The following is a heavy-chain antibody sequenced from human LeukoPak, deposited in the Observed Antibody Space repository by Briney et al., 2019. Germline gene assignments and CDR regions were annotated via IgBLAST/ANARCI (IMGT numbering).Heavy chain of an antibody. CDR1: GFTFSDHY. D-gene: IGHD5-18*01. CDR2: IYYSGST. Sequence: PGGSLRLSCAASGFTFSDHYMDWVRQAPGKGLEWIGYIYYSGSTNYNPSLKSRVTISVDTSKNQFSLKLTSVTAADTAVYYCARTTEGGYTYGYFYYYYMDVWGKGTTVTISS. CDR3: ARTTEGGYTYGYFYYYYMDV. J-gene: IGHJ6*03. V-gene: IGHV4-59*11.